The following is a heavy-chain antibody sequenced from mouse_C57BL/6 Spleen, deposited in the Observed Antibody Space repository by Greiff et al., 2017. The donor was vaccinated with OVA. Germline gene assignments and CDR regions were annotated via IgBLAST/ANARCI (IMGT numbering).Heavy chain of an antibody. J-gene: IGHJ1*03. V-gene: IGHV5-4*01. CDR2: ISDGGSYT. D-gene: IGHD2-12*01. CDR3: ARDIARGFDV. Sequence: DVMLVESGGGLVQPGGSLKLSCAASGFTFSDYYMYWVRQTPEKRLEWVATISDGGSYTYYPDNVKGRFTISRDNAKNNLYLQMSHLKSEDTAMYYCARDIARGFDVWGTGTTVTVSS. CDR1: GFTFSDYY.